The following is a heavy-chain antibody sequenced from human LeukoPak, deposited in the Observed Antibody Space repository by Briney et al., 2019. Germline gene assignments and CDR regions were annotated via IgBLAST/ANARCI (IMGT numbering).Heavy chain of an antibody. CDR2: IIPIFGTA. CDR3: ARGGLYIGPFDY. CDR1: GGTFSSYA. J-gene: IGHJ4*02. V-gene: IGHV1-69*05. Sequence: EASVKVSCKASGGTFSSYAISWVRQAPGQGLEWMGGIIPIFGTANYAQKFQGRVTITTDESTSTAYMELSSLRSEDTAVYYCARGGLYIGPFDYWGLGTLVTVSS. D-gene: IGHD4-11*01.